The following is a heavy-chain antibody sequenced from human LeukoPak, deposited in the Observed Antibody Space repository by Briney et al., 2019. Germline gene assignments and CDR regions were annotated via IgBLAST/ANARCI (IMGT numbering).Heavy chain of an antibody. V-gene: IGHV4-59*01. CDR1: GGSIRSYF. Sequence: SETLSLTCTVSGGSIRSYFWSWIRQPAGKGLEWIGYIYYSGSTNYNPSLKSRVTISVDTSKNQFSLKLSSVTAADTAVYYCARMAEGITIFGVVLYGMDVWGQGTTVTVSS. J-gene: IGHJ6*02. CDR3: ARMAEGITIFGVVLYGMDV. CDR2: IYYSGST. D-gene: IGHD3-3*01.